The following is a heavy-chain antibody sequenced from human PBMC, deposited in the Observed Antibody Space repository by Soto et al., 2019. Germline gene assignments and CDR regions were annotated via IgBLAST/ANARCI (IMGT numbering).Heavy chain of an antibody. Sequence: QVQLQESGPGLVKPSQTLSLTCTVSGGSISSGGYYWSWIRQHPGKGLEWIGYIYYSGSTYYNPSLKRRVTLSVDTSKNEFSLELSSVTAADTAVYYCARGRRHAFDIWGQGTMVTVSS. CDR3: ARGRRHAFDI. CDR1: GGSISSGGYY. V-gene: IGHV4-31*03. CDR2: IYYSGST. J-gene: IGHJ3*02.